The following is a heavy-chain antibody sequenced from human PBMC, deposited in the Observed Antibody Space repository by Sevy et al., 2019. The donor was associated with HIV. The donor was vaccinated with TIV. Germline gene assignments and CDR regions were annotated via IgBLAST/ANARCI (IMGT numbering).Heavy chain of an antibody. CDR1: GFTFSSYD. CDR2: IGSAGDT. Sequence: GGSLRLSCAASGFTFSSYDMHWVRQATGKGLECVSGIGSAGDTYYSGSVKGRFTISRENAKNSLYLQMNSLRAGDTAVYYCARRSNYYDSSGYSGFDYWGQGTLVTVSS. CDR3: ARRSNYYDSSGYSGFDY. J-gene: IGHJ4*02. D-gene: IGHD3-22*01. V-gene: IGHV3-13*01.